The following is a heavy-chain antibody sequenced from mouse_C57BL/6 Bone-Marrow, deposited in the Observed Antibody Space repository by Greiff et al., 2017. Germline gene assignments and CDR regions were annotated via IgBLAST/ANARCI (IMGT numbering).Heavy chain of an antibody. D-gene: IGHD1-1*01. J-gene: IGHJ2*01. V-gene: IGHV1-18*01. CDR1: GYTFTDYN. CDR2: INPNNGGT. Sequence: EVQLQQSGPELVKPGASVKIPCKASGYTFTDYNMDWVKQSHGKSLEWIGDINPNNGGTIYNQKFKGKATLTVDKSSSTAYMELRCLTSEDTAVYYCARGPVYYGSSMDFDYWGQGTTLTVSS. CDR3: ARGPVYYGSSMDFDY.